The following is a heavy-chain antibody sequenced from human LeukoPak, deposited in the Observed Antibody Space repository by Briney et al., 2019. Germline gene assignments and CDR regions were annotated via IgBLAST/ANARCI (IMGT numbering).Heavy chain of an antibody. CDR2: IIPIFGTA. CDR1: RGTFSSYA. Sequence: SVKVSCKASRGTFSSYAISWVRQATGQGLEWMGRIIPIFGTANYAQKFQGRVTITADESTSTAYMELSSLRSEDTAVYYCARGAFYDILTGSYYYYYMDVWGKGTTVTISS. CDR3: ARGAFYDILTGSYYYYYMDV. D-gene: IGHD3-9*01. V-gene: IGHV1-69*13. J-gene: IGHJ6*03.